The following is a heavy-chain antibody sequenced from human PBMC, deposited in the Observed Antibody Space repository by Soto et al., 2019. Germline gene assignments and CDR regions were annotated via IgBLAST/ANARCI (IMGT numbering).Heavy chain of an antibody. D-gene: IGHD5-18*01. J-gene: IGHJ4*02. Sequence: QAQLVQSGAEVKNPGSSVKVSCMSSAGTFNRYAINWVRQAPGHGLEWLGGLVPLFGTPNYAQKFQDRVTIAADESTNTTSMELRGLTSDDTAVYYCARPKRDTPMVPFADWGQGPLVTVSS. CDR1: AGTFNRYA. CDR2: LVPLFGTP. CDR3: ARPKRDTPMVPFAD. V-gene: IGHV1-69*01.